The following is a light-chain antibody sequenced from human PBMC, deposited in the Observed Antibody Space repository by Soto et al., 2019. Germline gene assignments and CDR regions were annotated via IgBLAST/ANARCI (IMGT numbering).Light chain of an antibody. CDR1: SRDVGGYNY. V-gene: IGLV2-8*01. CDR3: SSYAGSNNLV. CDR2: EVS. J-gene: IGLJ3*02. Sequence: QSALTQPPSAPGSPGQSVTISCTGTSRDVGGYNYVSWYQQHPGKAPKLMIYEVSKRPSGVPDRFSGFKSGNTASLTVSGLQAEDEADYYCSSYAGSNNLVFGGGTKLTVL.